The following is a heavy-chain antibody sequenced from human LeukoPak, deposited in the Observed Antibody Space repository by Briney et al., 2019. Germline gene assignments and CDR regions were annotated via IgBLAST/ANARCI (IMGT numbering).Heavy chain of an antibody. CDR2: IIPIFGTA. Sequence: ASVKVSCKASGGTFSSYAISWVRQVPGQGLEWMGGIIPIFGTANYAQKFQGRVTITTDESTSTAYMELSSLRSEDTAVYYCARGDSSGWYLDYWGQGTLVTVSS. CDR1: GGTFSSYA. CDR3: ARGDSSGWYLDY. J-gene: IGHJ4*02. D-gene: IGHD6-19*01. V-gene: IGHV1-69*05.